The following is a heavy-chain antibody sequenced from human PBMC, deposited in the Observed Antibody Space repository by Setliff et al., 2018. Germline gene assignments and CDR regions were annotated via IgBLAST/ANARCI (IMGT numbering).Heavy chain of an antibody. V-gene: IGHV3-23*01. Sequence: LSLSCAASGFTFSSYAMSWVRQAPGKGLEWVSAISGSGGSTYYADSVKGRFTISRDNSKNTLYLQMNSLRAEDTAVYYCAKDFFDWLELLDYWGQGTLVTVSS. CDR2: ISGSGGST. J-gene: IGHJ4*02. CDR1: GFTFSSYA. D-gene: IGHD3-9*01. CDR3: AKDFFDWLELLDY.